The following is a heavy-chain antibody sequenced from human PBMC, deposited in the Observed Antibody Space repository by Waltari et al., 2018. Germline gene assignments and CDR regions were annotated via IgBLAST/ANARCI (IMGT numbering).Heavy chain of an antibody. CDR3: ARSPLRYFGNFQH. J-gene: IGHJ1*01. Sequence: QVQLVQSGAEVKKPGSSVKVSCKASGGTFSSYAISWVRQAPGQGLEWMGGIIPIVGTANDAQKCQCRVTITADESTSTAYMELSSLRSEDTAVYYCARSPLRYFGNFQHWGQGTLVTVSS. V-gene: IGHV1-69*13. CDR1: GGTFSSYA. CDR2: IIPIVGTA. D-gene: IGHD3-9*01.